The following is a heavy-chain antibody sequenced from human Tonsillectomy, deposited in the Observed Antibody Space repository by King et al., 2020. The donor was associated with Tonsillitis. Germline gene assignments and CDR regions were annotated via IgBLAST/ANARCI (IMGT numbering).Heavy chain of an antibody. D-gene: IGHD2-2*01. J-gene: IGHJ6*03. Sequence: VQLVESGAEVKKPGASVKVSCKASGYTFTSYGISWVRQAPGQGLEWMGWISAYNGNTNYAQKLQGRVTMTTDTSTSTAYMELRSLRSDDTAVYYCARDHCSSTSCYLSYYYYYMDVWGKGTTVTVSS. CDR3: ARDHCSSTSCYLSYYYYYMDV. V-gene: IGHV1-18*01. CDR2: ISAYNGNT. CDR1: GYTFTSYG.